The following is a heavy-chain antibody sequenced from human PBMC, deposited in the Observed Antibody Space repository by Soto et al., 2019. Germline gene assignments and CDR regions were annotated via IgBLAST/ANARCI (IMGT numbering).Heavy chain of an antibody. J-gene: IGHJ4*02. CDR2: INHSGST. Sequence: SETLSLTCAVYGGSFSGYYWSWIRQPPGKGLEWIGEINHSGSTNYNPSLKSRVTMSIDTSKNRFSLRLDSVTATDTAVYYCARAPAEYYDERGKGTRYFDYWGQGTLVTVSS. CDR1: GGSFSGYY. D-gene: IGHD3-22*01. V-gene: IGHV4-34*01. CDR3: ARAPAEYYDERGKGTRYFDY.